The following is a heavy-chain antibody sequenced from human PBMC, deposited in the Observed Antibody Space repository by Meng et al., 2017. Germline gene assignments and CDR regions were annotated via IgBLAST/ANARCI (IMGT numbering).Heavy chain of an antibody. CDR3: ARASLYDFWSGYAYGMDV. V-gene: IGHV1-8*02. D-gene: IGHD3-3*01. Sequence: ASVKVSCKASGYTFTGYYMHWVRQATGQGLEWMGWMNPNSGNTGYAQKFQGRVTMTRNTSISTAYMELSSLRSEDTAVYYCARASLYDFWSGYAYGMDVWGQGTTVTVSS. CDR1: GYTFTGYY. J-gene: IGHJ6*02. CDR2: MNPNSGNT.